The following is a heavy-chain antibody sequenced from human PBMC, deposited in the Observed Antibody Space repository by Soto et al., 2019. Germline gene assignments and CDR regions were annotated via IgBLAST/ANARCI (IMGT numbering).Heavy chain of an antibody. J-gene: IGHJ5*02. CDR3: ARERVVVAGRNWFDP. V-gene: IGHV1-69*01. Sequence: QVQLVQSGAEVKKPGSSVKVSCKASGVTFSSYAISWVRQAPGQGLEWMGGIIPIFGTANYAQKFQGRVTITADESTSTAYMELSSLRAEDTAVYYCARERVVVAGRNWFDPWGQGTLVTVSS. CDR1: GVTFSSYA. D-gene: IGHD2-15*01. CDR2: IIPIFGTA.